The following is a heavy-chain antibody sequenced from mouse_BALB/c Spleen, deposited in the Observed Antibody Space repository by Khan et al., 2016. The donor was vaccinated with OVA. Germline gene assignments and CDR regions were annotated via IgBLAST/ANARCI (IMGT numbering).Heavy chain of an antibody. J-gene: IGHJ3*01. CDR1: GYTFTTYT. CDR3: ARDGAYYSSGGSFAY. D-gene: IGHD2-12*01. CDR2: INPSNGYT. V-gene: IGHV1-4*01. Sequence: QIQLVQSGAELARPGASVKMSCKASGYTFTTYTMHWVKQRPGKGLEWIGYINPSNGYTNYNQKFKDKSTLTADKSSSTAYMQLSSLTSDYSAVYYCARDGAYYSSGGSFAYWGQGTLVTVSA.